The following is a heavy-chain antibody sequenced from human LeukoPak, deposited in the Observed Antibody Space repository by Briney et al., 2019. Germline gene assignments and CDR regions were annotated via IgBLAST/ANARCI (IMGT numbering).Heavy chain of an antibody. D-gene: IGHD4-23*01. V-gene: IGHV1-18*01. CDR2: ISAYNGNT. J-gene: IGHJ5*02. CDR3: ARDFVTVVTPGYDP. CDR1: GYTFTSYG. Sequence: ASVKVSCKASGYTFTSYGIGWVRQAPGQGLEWMGWISAYNGNTNYAQKLQGRVTMTTDTSTSTAYMELRSLRSDDTAVYYCARDFVTVVTPGYDPWGQGTLVTVSS.